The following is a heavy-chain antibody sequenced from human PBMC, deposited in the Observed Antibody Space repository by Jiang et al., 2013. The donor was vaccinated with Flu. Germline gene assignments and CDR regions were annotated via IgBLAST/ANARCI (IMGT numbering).Heavy chain of an antibody. J-gene: IGHJ4*02. Sequence: GSISSGGYYWSWIRQHPGKGLEWIGYIYYSGSTYYNPSLKSRVTISVDTSKNQFSLKLSSVTAADTAVYYCARTYGDSGTSDYWGQGTLVTVSS. D-gene: IGHD4-17*01. CDR1: GSISSGGYY. CDR3: ARTYGDSGTSDY. CDR2: IYYSGST. V-gene: IGHV4-31*02.